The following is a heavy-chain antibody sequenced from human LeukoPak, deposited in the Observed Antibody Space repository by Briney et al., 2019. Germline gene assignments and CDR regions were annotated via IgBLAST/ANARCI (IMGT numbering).Heavy chain of an antibody. CDR2: ISWNSGSI. V-gene: IGHV3-9*01. D-gene: IGHD5-12*01. J-gene: IGHJ4*02. CDR3: AKVGYSGYESLYFDY. Sequence: PGGSLRLSCAASGFTFDDYAMHWVRQAPGKGLEWVSGISWNSGSIGYADSVKGRFTISRDNAKNSLYLQMNSLRAEDTALYYCAKVGYSGYESLYFDYWGQRTLVTVSS. CDR1: GFTFDDYA.